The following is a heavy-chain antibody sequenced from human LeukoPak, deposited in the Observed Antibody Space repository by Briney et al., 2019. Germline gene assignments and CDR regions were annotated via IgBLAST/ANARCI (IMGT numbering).Heavy chain of an antibody. J-gene: IGHJ4*02. V-gene: IGHV3-23*01. D-gene: IGHD3-16*02. CDR2: ISGSGGST. Sequence: GGSLRLSCAASGFTFSSYAMSWVRQAPGKGLEWVSAISGSGGSTYYADSVKGRFTISRDNSKNTLYLQMNSLRAEDTAVYYCAKDFDDYVWVTYRYQHYWGQGTLVTVSS. CDR3: AKDFDDYVWVTYRYQHY. CDR1: GFTFSSYA.